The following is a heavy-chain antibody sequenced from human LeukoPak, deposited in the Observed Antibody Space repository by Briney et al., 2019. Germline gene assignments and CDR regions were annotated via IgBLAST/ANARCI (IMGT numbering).Heavy chain of an antibody. CDR1: GYIFTSYD. Sequence: APVKVSCKASGYIFTSYDIIWVRQAPGQGPEWMGWISGYNGITNYAQKLQGRVTMTTDTSTTTAYMELRSLRSDDTAVYYCARQDQYCSGGSCYKWFDPWGQGTLVTVSS. V-gene: IGHV1-18*01. CDR2: ISGYNGIT. J-gene: IGHJ5*02. D-gene: IGHD2-15*01. CDR3: ARQDQYCSGGSCYKWFDP.